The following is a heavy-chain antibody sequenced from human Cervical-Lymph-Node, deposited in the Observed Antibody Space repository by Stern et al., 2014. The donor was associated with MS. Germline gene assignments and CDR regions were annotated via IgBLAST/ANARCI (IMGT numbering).Heavy chain of an antibody. D-gene: IGHD1-26*01. CDR3: AHSLVGPRAVFYGMDV. V-gene: IGHV2-5*01. CDR1: GFSLSTSGVG. J-gene: IGHJ6*02. CDR2: IFWNDDK. Sequence: ESGPTLVKPTETLKLTCTFSGFSLSTSGVGVAWIRQPPGKALEWLALIFWNDDKRYSPSLTSRLTITKDTSKNQVVLTISNMDPVDSGTYYCAHSLVGPRAVFYGMDVWGQGTTVTVSS.